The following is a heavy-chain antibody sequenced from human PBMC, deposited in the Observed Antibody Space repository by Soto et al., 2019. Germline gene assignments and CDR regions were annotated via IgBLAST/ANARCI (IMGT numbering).Heavy chain of an antibody. D-gene: IGHD1-1*01. Sequence: PSETLSLTCNVSGSSLSRYCWSWIRQPPGKGLEWIGRIYPTGSSAYNPSPKSGITISVDISKKQFSLTLRSVTAADMAMYYCGRDGTKKLRGWLDHWGQGILVTVSS. CDR2: IYPTGSS. CDR3: GRDGTKKLRGWLDH. J-gene: IGHJ5*02. CDR1: GSSLSRYC. V-gene: IGHV4-4*07.